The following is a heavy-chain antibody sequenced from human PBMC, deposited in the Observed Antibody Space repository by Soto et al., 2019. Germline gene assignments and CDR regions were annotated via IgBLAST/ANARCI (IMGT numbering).Heavy chain of an antibody. CDR2: IYPGDSDT. Sequence: RGESLKISCKGSGYSFTSYWIGWVRQMPGKGLEWMGIIYPGDSDTRYSPSFQGQVTISADKSISTAYLQWSSLKASDTAIYYCARGMTNPTSYYYYGMDVWGQGTTVTVSS. J-gene: IGHJ6*02. CDR3: ARGMTNPTSYYYYGMDV. CDR1: GYSFTSYW. V-gene: IGHV5-51*01. D-gene: IGHD4-17*01.